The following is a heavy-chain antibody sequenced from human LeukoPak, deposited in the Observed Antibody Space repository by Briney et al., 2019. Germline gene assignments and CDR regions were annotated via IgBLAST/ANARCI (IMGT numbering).Heavy chain of an antibody. J-gene: IGHJ6*02. V-gene: IGHV3-23*01. D-gene: IGHD5-12*01. CDR1: GFTFRSYA. CDR2: VYSTGFET. Sequence: GGSLRLSCAASGFTFRSYAMAWVRQAPGKGLEWLSSVYSTGFETFYADSVKGRFTVSRDNSQNTLYLQMKRLRLDDTAVYYCGRLMGGYDSYFYRLDVWRQGTTLTVSS. CDR3: GRLMGGYDSYFYRLDV.